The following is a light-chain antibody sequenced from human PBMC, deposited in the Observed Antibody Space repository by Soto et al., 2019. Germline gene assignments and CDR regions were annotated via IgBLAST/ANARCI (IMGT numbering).Light chain of an antibody. CDR3: QHYNSYSEA. Sequence: DIQMTQSPSSLSASVGDRVIITCRASQDIRIDLGWYQQKPGKAPKLLIYKASTLKSGVPSRFSGSGSGTEFTLTISSLQPDDFATYYSQHYNSYSEAFGQGTKVDIK. J-gene: IGKJ1*01. CDR1: QDIRID. V-gene: IGKV1-5*03. CDR2: KAS.